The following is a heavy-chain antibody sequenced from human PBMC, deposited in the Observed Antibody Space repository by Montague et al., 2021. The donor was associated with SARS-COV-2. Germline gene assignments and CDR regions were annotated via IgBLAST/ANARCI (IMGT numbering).Heavy chain of an antibody. D-gene: IGHD3-3*01. J-gene: IGHJ6*03. Sequence: TLSLTCTVSGGSISSGSYYWSWIRQPAGKGLEWIGHIYTSGSTNYNPSLKSRVTISVDTSKNQFSLKLSSVTAADTAVYYCARDALFRTYNDFWSGYPERRYMDAWGKGTTVTVSS. CDR1: GGSISSGSYY. CDR3: ARDALFRTYNDFWSGYPERRYMDA. CDR2: IYTSGST. V-gene: IGHV4-61*09.